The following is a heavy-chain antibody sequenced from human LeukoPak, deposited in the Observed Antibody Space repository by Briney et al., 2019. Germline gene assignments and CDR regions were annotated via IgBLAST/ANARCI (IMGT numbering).Heavy chain of an antibody. V-gene: IGHV3-30-3*02. CDR2: ISYDGSNK. Sequence: PGGSLRLSCAASGFTFSSYAMHWVRQAPGKGLEWVAVISYDGSNKYYADSVKGRFTISRDNSKNTLYLQMNSLRAEDTAVYYCAKQKWSRLRGTTGTTDAFDIWGQGTMVTVSS. CDR1: GFTFSSYA. J-gene: IGHJ3*02. CDR3: AKQKWSRLRGTTGTTDAFDI. D-gene: IGHD1-1*01.